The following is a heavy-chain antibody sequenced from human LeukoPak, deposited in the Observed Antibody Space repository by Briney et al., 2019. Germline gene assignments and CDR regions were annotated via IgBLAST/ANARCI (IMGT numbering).Heavy chain of an antibody. Sequence: GGSLRLSCAASGFTFSDYYMSWIRQAPGKGLEWVSYLSGSGRTIYYADSVKGRFTISRDNPKNSLYLQMYSLRAEDTAVYYCASMGWYSFHMWGQGTMVTVSS. D-gene: IGHD6-19*01. CDR2: LSGSGRTI. J-gene: IGHJ3*02. CDR1: GFTFSDYY. V-gene: IGHV3-11*01. CDR3: ASMGWYSFHM.